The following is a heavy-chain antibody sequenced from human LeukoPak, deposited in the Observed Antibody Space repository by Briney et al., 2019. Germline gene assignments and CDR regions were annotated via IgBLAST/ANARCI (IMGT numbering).Heavy chain of an antibody. CDR2: INHSGST. J-gene: IGHJ5*02. CDR1: GGSFSGYS. V-gene: IGHV4-34*01. Sequence: SETLSLTCAVYGGSFSGYSWSWIRQPPGKGLEWIGEINHSGSTNYNPSLKSRVTISVDTSKNQFSLKLSSVTAADTAVYYCARSYWFDPWGQGTLVTVSS. CDR3: ARSYWFDP.